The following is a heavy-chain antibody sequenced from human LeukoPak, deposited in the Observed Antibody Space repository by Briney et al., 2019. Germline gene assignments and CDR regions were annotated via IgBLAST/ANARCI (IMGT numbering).Heavy chain of an antibody. CDR2: ISGSGGST. J-gene: IGHJ4*02. V-gene: IGHV3-23*01. CDR3: AKDVTQSPYYYDSSGEDY. D-gene: IGHD3-22*01. Sequence: GGSLRLSCAASGFTFSSYAMSWVRQAPGKGLEWVSAISGSGGSTYYADSVKGRFTISGDNSKNTLYLQMNSLRAEDTAVYYCAKDVTQSPYYYDSSGEDYWGQGTLVTVSS. CDR1: GFTFSSYA.